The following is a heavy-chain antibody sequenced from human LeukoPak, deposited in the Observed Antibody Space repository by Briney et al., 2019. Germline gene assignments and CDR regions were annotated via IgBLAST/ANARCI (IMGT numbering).Heavy chain of an antibody. J-gene: IGHJ4*02. V-gene: IGHV3-7*03. CDR1: GFPFSDYW. D-gene: IGHD6-19*01. CDR2: INQDGSEQ. CDR3: AKDRRITMAGTVDYFDY. Sequence: GGSLRLSCAASGFPFSDYWMDWVRQAPGKGMEWVANINQDGSEQYYADSVKGRFTISRDNAKNSLYLQMNSLRAADTAVYYCAKDRRITMAGTVDYFDYWGQGTLVTVSS.